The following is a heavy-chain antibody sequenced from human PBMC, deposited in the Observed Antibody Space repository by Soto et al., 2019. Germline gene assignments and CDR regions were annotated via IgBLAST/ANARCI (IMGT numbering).Heavy chain of an antibody. V-gene: IGHV3-30*18. CDR2: ISYDGSNK. Sequence: QVQLVESGGGVVQPGRSLRLSCAASGFTFSSYGMHWVRQAPGKGLEWVAVISYDGSNKYYADSVKGRFTISRDNSKNTLYLQMNSLRAEDTAVYYCAKSPGAAAYPLYYFDYCGQGTLVTVSS. D-gene: IGHD2-2*01. J-gene: IGHJ4*02. CDR3: AKSPGAAAYPLYYFDY. CDR1: GFTFSSYG.